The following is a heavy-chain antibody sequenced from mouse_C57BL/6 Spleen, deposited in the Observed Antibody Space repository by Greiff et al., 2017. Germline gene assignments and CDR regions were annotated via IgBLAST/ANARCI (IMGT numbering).Heavy chain of an antibody. Sequence: EVKLQQSGPELVKPGASVKISCKASGYTFTDYYMNWVKQSHGKSLEWIGDINPNNGGTSYNQKFKGKATLTVDKSSSTAYMELRSLTSEDSAVYYSASSNNPPWLAYWGQGTLVTVSA. CDR3: ASSNNPPWLAY. CDR2: INPNNGGT. CDR1: GYTFTDYY. V-gene: IGHV1-26*01. D-gene: IGHD2-5*01. J-gene: IGHJ3*01.